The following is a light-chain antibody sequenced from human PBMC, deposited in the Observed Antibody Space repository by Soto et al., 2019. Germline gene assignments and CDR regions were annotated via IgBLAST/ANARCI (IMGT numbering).Light chain of an antibody. J-gene: IGLJ3*02. CDR1: SSDIGSYKL. Sequence: QSALTQPASVSGSPGQSITISCTGTSSDIGSYKLVSWYQQHPGKAPKIMIYEGSKRPSGVSNRFSGSKSGNTASLTISGLQAEDEADYYCCSYAGSSNWMFGGGTKLTVL. CDR2: EGS. CDR3: CSYAGSSNWM. V-gene: IGLV2-23*01.